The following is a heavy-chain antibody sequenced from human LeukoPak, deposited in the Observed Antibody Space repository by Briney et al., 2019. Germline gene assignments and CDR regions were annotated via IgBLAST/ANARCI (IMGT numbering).Heavy chain of an antibody. CDR1: GFNFTNAL. CDR2: IKSKADGGTT. D-gene: IGHD5-12*01. V-gene: IGHV3-15*01. Sequence: PGGSLRLSCAASGFNFTNALVSWVRQAPGKGLDWLGRIKSKADGGTTENAAPVKDRFAISRDDSKNTLYLQMNSLKTEDTAVYYCTDPPTSLWGQGILVTVSS. CDR3: TDPPTSL. J-gene: IGHJ4*02.